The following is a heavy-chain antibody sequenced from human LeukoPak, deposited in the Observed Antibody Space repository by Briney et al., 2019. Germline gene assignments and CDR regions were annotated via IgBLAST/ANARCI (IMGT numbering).Heavy chain of an antibody. CDR2: IYSDNT. V-gene: IGHV3-53*01. CDR1: GFTVSSNS. J-gene: IGHJ4*02. Sequence: GGSLRLSCTVSGFTVSSNSMSWVRQAPGKGLEWVSFIYSDNTHYSDSVKGRFTISRDNSKNTLYLQMNSLRAEDTAVYYCARDEGSSENWNYAQYWGQGTLVTVSS. D-gene: IGHD1-7*01. CDR3: ARDEGSSENWNYAQY.